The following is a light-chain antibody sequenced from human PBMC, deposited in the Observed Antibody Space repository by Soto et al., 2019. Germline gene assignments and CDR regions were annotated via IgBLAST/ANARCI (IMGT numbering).Light chain of an antibody. J-gene: IGKJ4*01. CDR2: DAS. Sequence: DIEMTQSQSSLSASVGDRVTITCPASKDISNYLNWYQQKPGKAPKLLIYDASNLETGVPSRFSGSGSGTDFTFTISSLQPEDIATYYCQQYDNLPTFGGGTKVDIK. V-gene: IGKV1-33*01. CDR3: QQYDNLPT. CDR1: KDISNY.